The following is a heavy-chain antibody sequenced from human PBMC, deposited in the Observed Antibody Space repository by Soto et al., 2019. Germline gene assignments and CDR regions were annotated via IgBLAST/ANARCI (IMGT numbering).Heavy chain of an antibody. CDR1: GYTFTSYG. Sequence: AASVKVSCKASGYTFTSYGISWVRQAPGQGLEWMGWISAYNGNTNYAQKLQGRVTMTTDTSTSTAYMELRSLRSDDTAVYYCARRWIGYCSSTSCYWDWFDPWGQGTLVTVSS. J-gene: IGHJ5*02. D-gene: IGHD2-2*01. CDR3: ARRWIGYCSSTSCYWDWFDP. CDR2: ISAYNGNT. V-gene: IGHV1-18*04.